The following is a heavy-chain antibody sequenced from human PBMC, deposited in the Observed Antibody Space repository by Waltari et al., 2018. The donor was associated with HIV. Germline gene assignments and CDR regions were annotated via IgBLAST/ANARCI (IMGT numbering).Heavy chain of an antibody. CDR1: GFTLNSVW. CDR3: TSEEDYGSGSHFDY. J-gene: IGHJ4*02. CDR2: IKTKGDGGAT. Sequence: EVQLVESGGDLLKQGGCLRFSCAAPGFTLNSVWMSWVRQAPGKGLEWVGRIKTKGDGGATDYAAAVKGRFTISRDDSKNTVYLQMNSLKIEDTAVYYCTSEEDYGSGSHFDYWGQGTLVTVSS. V-gene: IGHV3-15*01. D-gene: IGHD3-10*01.